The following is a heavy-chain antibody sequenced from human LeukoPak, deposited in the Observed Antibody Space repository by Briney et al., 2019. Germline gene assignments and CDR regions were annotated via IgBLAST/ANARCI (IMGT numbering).Heavy chain of an antibody. CDR1: GFTFSSYE. V-gene: IGHV3-48*03. J-gene: IGHJ6*04. D-gene: IGHD3-10*02. Sequence: PGGSLRLSCATAGFTFSSYEMNWVRQAPGKGLEWVSYISSSGSTIYYADSVKGRFTISRDNAKNSLYLQMNSLRAEDTAVYYCAELGITMIGGVWGKGTTVTISS. CDR3: AELGITMIGGV. CDR2: ISSSGSTI.